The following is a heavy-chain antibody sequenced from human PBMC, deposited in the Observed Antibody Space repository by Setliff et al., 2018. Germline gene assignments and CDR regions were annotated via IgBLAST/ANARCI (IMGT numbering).Heavy chain of an antibody. Sequence: AGGSLRLSCAASGFTFSSYEMNWVRQAPGKGLGWVSYISSSGSTIYYADSVKGRFTISRDNAKNSLYLQMNSLRAEDTAVYYCASLYCSGGSCSRWFDPWGQGTLVTVSS. J-gene: IGHJ5*02. CDR1: GFTFSSYE. D-gene: IGHD2-15*01. CDR2: ISSSGSTI. CDR3: ASLYCSGGSCSRWFDP. V-gene: IGHV3-48*03.